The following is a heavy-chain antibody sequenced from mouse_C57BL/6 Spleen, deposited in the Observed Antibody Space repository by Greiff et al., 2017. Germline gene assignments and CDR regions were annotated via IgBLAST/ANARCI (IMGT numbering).Heavy chain of an antibody. J-gene: IGHJ3*01. Sequence: VQLKESGGDLVKPGGSLKLSCAASGFTFSGYGMSWVRQTPDKRLEWVATISSGGSYTYYPDSVKGRFTISRDNAKNTLYLQMSSLKSEDTAMYYCAREGFAYWGQGTLVTVSA. V-gene: IGHV5-6*01. CDR3: AREGFAY. CDR2: ISSGGSYT. CDR1: GFTFSGYG.